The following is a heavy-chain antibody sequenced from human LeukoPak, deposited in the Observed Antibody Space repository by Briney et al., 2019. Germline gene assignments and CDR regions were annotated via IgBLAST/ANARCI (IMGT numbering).Heavy chain of an antibody. Sequence: GRSLRLSFAAPGFTFQDYALPWGRQAPGKGLERVSGFSLNSGSLRCADSVKGRLTIYRHNAKNSLYLQMNSLRAEGTALYYCAKERVGSRDIVVVPAEFDPWGQGTLVTVSS. V-gene: IGHV3-9*01. J-gene: IGHJ5*02. CDR1: GFTFQDYA. CDR2: FSLNSGSL. CDR3: AKERVGSRDIVVVPAEFDP. D-gene: IGHD2-2*01.